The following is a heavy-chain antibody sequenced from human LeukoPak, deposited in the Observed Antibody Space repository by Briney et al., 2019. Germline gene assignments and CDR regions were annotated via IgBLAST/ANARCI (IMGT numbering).Heavy chain of an antibody. Sequence: ASVKVSCKASGYTFTGYYMHWVRQAPGQGLEWMGWINPNSGDTHYAQKFQGRVTMTRDTSINTAYMELSRLRSDDTAVYYCARDQAFVYCRGSTCYDDYWGQGSLVTVSS. CDR3: ARDQAFVYCRGSTCYDDY. J-gene: IGHJ4*02. D-gene: IGHD2-15*01. V-gene: IGHV1-2*02. CDR2: INPNSGDT. CDR1: GYTFTGYY.